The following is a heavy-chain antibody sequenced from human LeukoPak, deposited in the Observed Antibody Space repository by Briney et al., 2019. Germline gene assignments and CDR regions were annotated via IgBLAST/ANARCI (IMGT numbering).Heavy chain of an antibody. Sequence: GGSLRLSCSASGFRFSAYAMHWVHQAPGKGLEYVSAISPNGDNTYYADSVRGRFSISRDNTKNTLYLQMNSLRPEDTAVYYCVPKGNEGYWGQGTLVTVSS. V-gene: IGHV3-64D*06. CDR3: VPKGNEGY. CDR1: GFRFSAYA. D-gene: IGHD1-1*01. CDR2: ISPNGDNT. J-gene: IGHJ4*02.